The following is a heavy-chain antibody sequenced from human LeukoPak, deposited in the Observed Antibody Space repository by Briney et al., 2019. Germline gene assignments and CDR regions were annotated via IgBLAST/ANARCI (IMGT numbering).Heavy chain of an antibody. CDR3: TMSDRYRGRPFDY. CDR1: GHTLTEAC. Sequence: ASVNVSCKVSGHTLTEACIHWVRQPPGKGREWMGSFDPEDEKAVFSRDFQGRITMTEDAATDTAYMDLSSLGSQDTAFYYCTMSDRYRGRPFDYWGQGTLVTVSS. J-gene: IGHJ4*02. V-gene: IGHV1-24*01. CDR2: FDPEDEKA. D-gene: IGHD4-11*01.